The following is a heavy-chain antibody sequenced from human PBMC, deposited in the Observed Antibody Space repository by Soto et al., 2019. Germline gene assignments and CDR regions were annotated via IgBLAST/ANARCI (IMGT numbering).Heavy chain of an antibody. J-gene: IGHJ5*02. D-gene: IGHD2-21*02. CDR1: GGTFSSYA. CDR3: ARDDTPYCGGDCYWGFDP. V-gene: IGHV1-69*13. CDR2: IIPIFGTA. Sequence: ASVKVACKASGGTFSSYAISWVRQAPGQGLEWMGGIIPIFGTANYAQKFQGRVTITADESTSTAYMELSSLRSEDTAVYYCARDDTPYCGGDCYWGFDPWGQGPLVIVSS.